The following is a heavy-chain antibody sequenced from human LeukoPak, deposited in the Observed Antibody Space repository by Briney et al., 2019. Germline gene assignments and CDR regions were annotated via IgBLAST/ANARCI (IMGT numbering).Heavy chain of an antibody. CDR1: GFTFSSYG. CDR2: IRYDGSNK. CDR3: AKDEIYYGSGSYLGY. D-gene: IGHD3-10*01. V-gene: IGHV3-30*02. Sequence: GGSLRLSCAASGFTFSSYGMHWVRQAPGKGLEWVAFIRYDGSNKYYADSVKGRFTISRDNSKNTLYLQMNSLRAEDTAVYYCAKDEIYYGSGSYLGYWGQGTLVTVSS. J-gene: IGHJ4*02.